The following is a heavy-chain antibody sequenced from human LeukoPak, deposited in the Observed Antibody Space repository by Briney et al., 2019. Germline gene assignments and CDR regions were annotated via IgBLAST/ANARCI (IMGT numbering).Heavy chain of an antibody. J-gene: IGHJ3*02. Sequence: PGRSLRLSCAASGFTFSSYAMHWVRQAPGKGLEWVSYISSSGSTIYYADSVKGRFTISRDNAKNSLYLQMNSLRAEDTAVYYCVVSEANGAFDIWGQGTMVTVSS. D-gene: IGHD2-2*01. CDR1: GFTFSSYA. CDR3: VVSEANGAFDI. V-gene: IGHV3-48*04. CDR2: ISSSGSTI.